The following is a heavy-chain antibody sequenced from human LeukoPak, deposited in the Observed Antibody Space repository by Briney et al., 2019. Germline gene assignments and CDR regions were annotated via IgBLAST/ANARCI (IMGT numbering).Heavy chain of an antibody. CDR2: ITGSGDTA. CDR1: GFTFSSYA. Sequence: AGSLRLSCAASGFTFSSYAVTWVRQAPGKGLEWVSSITGSGDTAFYADSVKGRFTISRDNSKNILYLQMHSLRVEDTAVYYCVKDYSTIAAAANPLFDYWGQGALVTVSS. D-gene: IGHD6-25*01. V-gene: IGHV3-23*01. J-gene: IGHJ4*02. CDR3: VKDYSTIAAAANPLFDY.